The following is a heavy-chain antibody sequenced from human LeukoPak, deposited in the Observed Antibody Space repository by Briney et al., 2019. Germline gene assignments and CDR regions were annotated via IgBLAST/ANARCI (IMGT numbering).Heavy chain of an antibody. D-gene: IGHD6-25*01. J-gene: IGHJ6*02. CDR2: ISYLGDDQ. CDR1: GFTFSSYG. V-gene: IGHV3-30*18. Sequence: GRSLRLPCAASGFTFSSYGIHWIRQAPGKGLEWVAVISYLGDDQFYAESVKGRFTISRDNSKKTVFLQMNSLRGEDTAIYYCAKDRSSGPHYYYGMDVWGQGTTVIVSS. CDR3: AKDRSSGPHYYYGMDV.